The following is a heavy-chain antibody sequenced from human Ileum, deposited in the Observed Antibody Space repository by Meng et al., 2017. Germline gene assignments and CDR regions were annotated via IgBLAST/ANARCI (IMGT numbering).Heavy chain of an antibody. Sequence: VPLEESGPGLVRPSETLSLTCTVSGASVTTSHYQWGWIRQPPGKGLEWIGYASTNYNPSLKSRLTISLDTSKNQVSLKLTSVTAADTAVYYCARDHWGSLDYWGQGILVTVSS. CDR2: AST. J-gene: IGHJ4*02. CDR3: ARDHWGSLDY. D-gene: IGHD7-27*01. V-gene: IGHV4-61*01. CDR1: GASVTTSHYQ.